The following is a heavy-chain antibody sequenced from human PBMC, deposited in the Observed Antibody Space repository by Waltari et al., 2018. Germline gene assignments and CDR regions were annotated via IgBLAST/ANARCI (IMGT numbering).Heavy chain of an antibody. CDR2: ISSSGSTI. D-gene: IGHD1-26*01. CDR1: GFTFSSYE. CDR3: ARDSNSGSYTY. V-gene: IGHV3-48*03. J-gene: IGHJ4*02. Sequence: EVQLVESGGGLVQPGGSLRLSCAASGFTFSSYEMNWVRQAPGKGREWVSYISSSGSTIYYADSVKGRFTISRDNAKNALYLQMNSLRAEDTAVYYCARDSNSGSYTYWGQGTLVTVSS.